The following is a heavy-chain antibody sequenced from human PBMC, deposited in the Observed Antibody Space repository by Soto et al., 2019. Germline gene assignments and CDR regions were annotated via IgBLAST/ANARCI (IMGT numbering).Heavy chain of an antibody. D-gene: IGHD3-22*01. V-gene: IGHV4-59*08. Sequence: SETLSLTCTVSGGSISSDYWSWIRQPPGKGLEWIGYIYYSGSTNYNPSLKSRVTISVDTSKNQFSLKLSSVTAADTAVYYCARAREGYIDYDSSGTWLYYWGQGTLVTVS. CDR2: IYYSGST. CDR3: ARAREGYIDYDSSGTWLYY. CDR1: GGSISSDY. J-gene: IGHJ4*02.